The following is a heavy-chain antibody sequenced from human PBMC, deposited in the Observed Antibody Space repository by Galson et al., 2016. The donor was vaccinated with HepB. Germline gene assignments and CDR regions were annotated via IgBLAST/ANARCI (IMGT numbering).Heavy chain of an antibody. CDR3: ARDGPLGYFDL. Sequence: SLRLSCAASGFTVTSNYMSWVRQAPGKGLEWVSVIYNDGSTYYADSVKGRFSFSRDNSKNTLYLQMNSLTADDTAMYYCARDGPLGYFDLWGRGTLVIVSS. V-gene: IGHV3-53*01. CDR2: IYNDGST. J-gene: IGHJ2*01. CDR1: GFTVTSNY.